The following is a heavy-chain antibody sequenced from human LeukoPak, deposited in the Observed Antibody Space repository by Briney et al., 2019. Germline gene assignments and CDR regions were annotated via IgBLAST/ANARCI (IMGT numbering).Heavy chain of an antibody. D-gene: IGHD3-22*01. Sequence: GGSLRLSCAVSGITLSNYGMSWVRQAPGKGLEWVAGISGSCGGTNYADSVKGRFTISRDSPKNTLYLQMNSLRAEGTAVYFCAKRGVVIRVILVGFQKEAYYFDSWGQGALVTVSS. CDR1: GITLSNYG. J-gene: IGHJ4*02. CDR3: AKRGVVIRVILVGFQKEAYYFDS. CDR2: ISGSCGGT. V-gene: IGHV3-23*01.